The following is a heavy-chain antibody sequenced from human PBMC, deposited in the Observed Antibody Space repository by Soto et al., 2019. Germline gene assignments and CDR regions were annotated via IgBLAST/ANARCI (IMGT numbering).Heavy chain of an antibody. CDR1: GYTFTSYA. V-gene: IGHV1-3*01. J-gene: IGHJ6*02. D-gene: IGHD3-22*01. Sequence: ASVKVSCKASGYTFTSYAMHWVRQAPGQRLEWMGWINAGNGNTKYSQKFQGRVTIARDTSASTAYMELSSLRSEDTAVYYCARDSGYSSSYYYYGINVWGQGTTVTVSS. CDR3: ARDSGYSSSYYYYGINV. CDR2: INAGNGNT.